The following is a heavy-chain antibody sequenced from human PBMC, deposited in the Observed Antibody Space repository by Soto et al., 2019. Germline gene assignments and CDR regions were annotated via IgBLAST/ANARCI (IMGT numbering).Heavy chain of an antibody. CDR1: GFTFSNYA. J-gene: IGHJ4*02. Sequence: EVQLVESGGGLVQPGGSLRLSCAGSGFTFSNYAMNWVRQAPGKGLEWVSYISHKSSATYHADSVKGRFNISRDNAQNSLYLQMNSLTDGDTAIYYCARDPYSSTTVTIIDYWGRGTLVTVSS. D-gene: IGHD4-17*01. CDR3: ARDPYSSTTVTIIDY. CDR2: ISHKSSAT. V-gene: IGHV3-48*02.